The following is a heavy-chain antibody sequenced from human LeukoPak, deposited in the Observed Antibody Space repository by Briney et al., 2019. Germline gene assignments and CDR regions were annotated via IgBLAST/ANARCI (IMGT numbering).Heavy chain of an antibody. CDR3: ARDNSVGDNAWWFDP. D-gene: IGHD1-26*01. CDR2: INPTGGST. Sequence: ASVKVSCKASGGTFNIIDWVRQAPGQGLEWMGLINPTGGSTGYAQKFQGRVTMTRDMSTSTDYMELSSLRSEDTAIYYCARDNSVGDNAWWFDPWGQGTLVTVSS. V-gene: IGHV1-46*02. J-gene: IGHJ5*02. CDR1: GGTFNI.